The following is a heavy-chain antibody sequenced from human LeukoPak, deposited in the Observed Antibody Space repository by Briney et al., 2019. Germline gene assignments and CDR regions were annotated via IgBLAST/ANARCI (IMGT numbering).Heavy chain of an antibody. CDR1: GFTFSSYE. CDR2: ISSSGSTI. CDR3: ARDYNYYGSGSDAFDI. Sequence: GGSLRLSCAASGFTFSSYEMNWVRQASGKGLEWVSYISSSGSTIYYADSVKGRFTISRDNAKNSLSLQMNSLRAEDTAVYYCARDYNYYGSGSDAFDIWGQGTMVTVSS. J-gene: IGHJ3*02. V-gene: IGHV3-48*03. D-gene: IGHD3-10*01.